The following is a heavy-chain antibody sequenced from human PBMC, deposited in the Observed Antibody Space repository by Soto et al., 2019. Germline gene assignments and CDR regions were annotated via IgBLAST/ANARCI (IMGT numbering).Heavy chain of an antibody. V-gene: IGHV4-59*01. CDR3: ARDPTYDSSGYYYGRFDY. D-gene: IGHD3-22*01. Sequence: PSETLSLTCTVSGGSISGYYWSWIRQPPGKGLEWIGYIFYNGSTNYIPSLKSRVTISIDTSKNQFSLKLSSVTAADTAVYYCARDPTYDSSGYYYGRFDYWGQGNMVTVSS. CDR1: GGSISGYY. CDR2: IFYNGST. J-gene: IGHJ4*02.